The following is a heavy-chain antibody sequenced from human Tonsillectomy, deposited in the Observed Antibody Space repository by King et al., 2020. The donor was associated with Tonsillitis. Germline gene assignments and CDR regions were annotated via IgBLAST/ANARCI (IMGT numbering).Heavy chain of an antibody. CDR3: ARAKYYDYVWGSYHYVDY. D-gene: IGHD3-16*02. CDR2: IYYSGYT. Sequence: MQLQESGPGLVKPSETLSLTCTVSDDSISSDYWNWIRQPPGKGLEWIGYIYYSGYTNYNPSLKSRVTISVDTSKNQFSLKLSSVTAADTAVYYCARAKYYDYVWGSYHYVDYWGQGTLVTVSA. V-gene: IGHV4-59*01. J-gene: IGHJ4*02. CDR1: DDSISSDY.